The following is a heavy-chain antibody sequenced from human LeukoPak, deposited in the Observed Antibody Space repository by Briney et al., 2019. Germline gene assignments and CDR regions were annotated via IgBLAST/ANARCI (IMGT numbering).Heavy chain of an antibody. CDR2: VKSRSAGETT. J-gene: IGHJ4*02. CDR3: TLIQGWGSGSYYRDF. V-gene: IGHV3-15*01. D-gene: IGHD3-10*01. CDR1: GFSISNDW. Sequence: WGSLRLSCAASGFSISNDWMSWVRQAQGQGLEWVARVKSRSAGETTDYAAPVKGRFTISRDDSKNTLYLQMNSLKTEDTAVYYCTLIQGWGSGSYYRDFWGQGTLVTVSS.